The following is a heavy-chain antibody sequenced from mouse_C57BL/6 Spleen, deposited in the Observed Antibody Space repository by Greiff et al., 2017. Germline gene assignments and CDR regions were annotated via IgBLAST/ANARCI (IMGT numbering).Heavy chain of an antibody. Sequence: QVQLQQSGAELARPGASVKLSCKASGYTFTSYGISWVKQRTGQGLEWIGEIYPRSGNTYYNEKFKGKATLTADKSSSTAYMELRSLTSEDSAVYFCARSREDYSNEEGFDYWGQGTTLTVSS. J-gene: IGHJ2*01. CDR2: IYPRSGNT. CDR1: GYTFTSYG. D-gene: IGHD2-5*01. V-gene: IGHV1-81*01. CDR3: ARSREDYSNEEGFDY.